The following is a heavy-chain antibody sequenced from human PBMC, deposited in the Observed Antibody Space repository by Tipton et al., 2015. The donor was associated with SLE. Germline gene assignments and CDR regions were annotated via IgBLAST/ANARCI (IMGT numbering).Heavy chain of an antibody. J-gene: IGHJ4*02. Sequence: QVQLVQSGAEVKKPGASVKVSRKASGYTFASYDINWVRQAAGQGLEWMGWVNPDNGDTGYAQKFQGRVTMTRSTSTSTAYMELTSLRSDDTAVYYCVRDVARRPVGGDYWGQGTLVTVSS. D-gene: IGHD2-15*01. CDR3: VRDVARRPVGGDY. CDR2: VNPDNGDT. CDR1: GYTFASYD. V-gene: IGHV1-8*01.